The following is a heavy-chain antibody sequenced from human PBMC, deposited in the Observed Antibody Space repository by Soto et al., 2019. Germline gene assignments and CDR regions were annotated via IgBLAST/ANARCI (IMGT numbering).Heavy chain of an antibody. CDR2: IRGRAKKYAT. D-gene: IGHD4-17*01. Sequence: EVQLVESGGDLVQPGGSLKLSCTGLGFNFSGSALHWVRQPSGKGLEWVGRIRGRAKKYATSYAASVRGRFYLSRDDSKNPVFRKRNSLRDKDTGVYFFCGRGGDPPQDIWAKGTLVTVSS. CDR3: CGRGGDPPQDI. V-gene: IGHV3-73*01. CDR1: GFNFSGSA. J-gene: IGHJ4*02.